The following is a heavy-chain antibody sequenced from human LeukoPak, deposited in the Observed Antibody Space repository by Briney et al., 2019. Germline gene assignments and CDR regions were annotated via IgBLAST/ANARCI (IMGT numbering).Heavy chain of an antibody. J-gene: IGHJ2*01. V-gene: IGHV1-8*01. CDR1: GYTFTSYD. CDR3: ARGNYDFWSGHHGPAWYFDL. CDR2: MNPNSGNT. Sequence: GASVKVSCKASGYTFTSYDINWVRQATGQGLEWMGWMNPNSGNTGYAQKFQGRVTMTRNTSISTAYMELSSLRSEDTAVYYCARGNYDFWSGHHGPAWYFDLWGRGTLVTVSS. D-gene: IGHD3-3*01.